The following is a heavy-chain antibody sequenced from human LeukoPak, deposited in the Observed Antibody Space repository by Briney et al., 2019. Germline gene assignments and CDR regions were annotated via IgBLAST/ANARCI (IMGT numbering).Heavy chain of an antibody. CDR2: IYYSGNT. CDR3: ARHEYFVNY. D-gene: IGHD2/OR15-2a*01. J-gene: IGHJ4*02. Sequence: SETLSLTCIVSGGSISSSSYYWGWIPQPPGKGLEWIASIYYSGNTYYNPSLKRRVTIYVDTSKNQFSLNLSSVTATDTATYYCARHEYFVNYWGQGTLVTVSS. V-gene: IGHV4-39*01. CDR1: GGSISSSSYY.